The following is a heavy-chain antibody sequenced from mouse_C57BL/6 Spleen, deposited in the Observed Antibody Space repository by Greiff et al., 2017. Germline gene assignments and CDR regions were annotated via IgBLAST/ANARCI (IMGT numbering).Heavy chain of an antibody. Sequence: ESGPGLVKPSQSLSLTCSVTGYSITSGYYWNWIRQFPGNKLEWMGYISYDGSNNYNPSLKNRISITRDTSKNQFFLKLNSVTTEDTATYYCARKPHYAMDYWGQGTSVTVSS. CDR2: ISYDGSN. CDR1: GYSITSGYY. J-gene: IGHJ4*01. CDR3: ARKPHYAMDY. V-gene: IGHV3-6*01.